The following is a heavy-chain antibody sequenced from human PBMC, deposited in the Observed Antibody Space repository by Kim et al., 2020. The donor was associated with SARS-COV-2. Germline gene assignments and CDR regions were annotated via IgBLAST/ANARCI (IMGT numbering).Heavy chain of an antibody. V-gene: IGHV3-74*01. Sequence: GGSLRLSCAASGFTFSSYWMHWVRQAPGKGLVWVSRINSDVSSTSYADSVKGRFTISRDNAKNTLYLQMNSLRAEDTAVYYCAREHGIQLFQKYYYYYGMDVWGQGTTVTVSS. J-gene: IGHJ6*02. CDR2: INSDVSST. D-gene: IGHD5-18*01. CDR1: GFTFSSYW. CDR3: AREHGIQLFQKYYYYYGMDV.